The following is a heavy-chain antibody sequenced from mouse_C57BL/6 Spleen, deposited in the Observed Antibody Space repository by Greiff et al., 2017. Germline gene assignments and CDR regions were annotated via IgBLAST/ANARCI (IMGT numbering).Heavy chain of an antibody. Sequence: VQLQQPGAELVRPGSSVKLSCKASGYTFTSYWMPWVKQRPIQGLEWIGNIDPSDSETHYNQKFKDKATLTVDKSSSTAYMQLSSLTSEDSAVYYCARGGYDYNWYFDVWGTGTTVTVSS. V-gene: IGHV1-52*01. CDR2: IDPSDSET. CDR3: ARGGYDYNWYFDV. CDR1: GYTFTSYW. D-gene: IGHD2-4*01. J-gene: IGHJ1*03.